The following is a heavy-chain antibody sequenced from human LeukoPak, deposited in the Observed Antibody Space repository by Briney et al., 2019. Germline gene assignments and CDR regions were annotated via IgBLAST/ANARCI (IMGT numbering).Heavy chain of an antibody. CDR3: AKEDYRDHTTGFDS. CDR2: ITSSGGT. Sequence: GGSLRLSCAASAFTFSSYPVSWVRQAPGRGLEWVSAITSSGGTYYIASVRGRFIVSRDNSRNTLYLQMNGLTAEDTAIYYCAKEDYRDHTTGFDSWGQGTLVTVSS. V-gene: IGHV3-23*01. J-gene: IGHJ5*01. D-gene: IGHD4-17*01. CDR1: AFTFSSYP.